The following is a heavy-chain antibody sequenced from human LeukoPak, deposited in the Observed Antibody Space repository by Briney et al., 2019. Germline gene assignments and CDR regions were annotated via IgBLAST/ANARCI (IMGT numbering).Heavy chain of an antibody. CDR1: GYTFTSYG. V-gene: IGHV1-18*01. CDR2: ISAYNGNT. J-gene: IGHJ3*02. Sequence: ASVKVSCKASGYTFTSYGTSWVRQAPGQGLEWMGWISAYNGNTNYAQKLQGRVTMTTDTSTSTAYMELRSLRSEDTAVYYCARAAAAGTSAFDIWGQGTMVTVSS. D-gene: IGHD6-13*01. CDR3: ARAAAAGTSAFDI.